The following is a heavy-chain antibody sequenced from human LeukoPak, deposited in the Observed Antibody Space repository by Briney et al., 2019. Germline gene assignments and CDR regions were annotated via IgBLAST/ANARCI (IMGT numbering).Heavy chain of an antibody. Sequence: GASVKVSCKASGYTFTSYDINWVRQAPGQGLEWMGVMDTNSGNTDYAQRFRGRVTITRNTSISTAYMELSSLRSEDTAVYYCARGASRSFDYWGQGTLVTVSS. CDR1: GYTFTSYD. J-gene: IGHJ4*02. CDR3: ARGASRSFDY. D-gene: IGHD6-6*01. V-gene: IGHV1-8*03. CDR2: MDTNSGNT.